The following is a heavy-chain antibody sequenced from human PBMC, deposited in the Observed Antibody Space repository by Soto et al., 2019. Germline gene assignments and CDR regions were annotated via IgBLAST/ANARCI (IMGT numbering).Heavy chain of an antibody. V-gene: IGHV3-21*01. CDR3: ARDKQGEYDFWSGYYYYYYGMDV. J-gene: IGHJ6*02. CDR1: GFTFSSYS. Sequence: GGSLRLSCAASGFTFSSYSMNWVRQAPGKGLEWVSSISSSSSYIYYADSVKGRFTISRDNAKNSLYLQMNSLRAEDTAVYYCARDKQGEYDFWSGYYYYYYGMDVWGQGTTVTVSS. D-gene: IGHD3-3*01. CDR2: ISSSSSYI.